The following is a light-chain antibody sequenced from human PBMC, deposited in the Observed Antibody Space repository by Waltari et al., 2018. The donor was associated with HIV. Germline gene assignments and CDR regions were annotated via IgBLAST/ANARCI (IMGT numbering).Light chain of an antibody. V-gene: IGKV1-9*01. Sequence: DIQLTQSPSFLSASVGDRVTVTCRASQDINRYFAWYQQKPGKAPKLLIYGTSFLSSGGPSRFRGSGSGTEFTLTITSLQPEDFATYYCQQVYSYPLTFGPGTKVDI. CDR1: QDINRY. CDR3: QQVYSYPLT. J-gene: IGKJ3*01. CDR2: GTS.